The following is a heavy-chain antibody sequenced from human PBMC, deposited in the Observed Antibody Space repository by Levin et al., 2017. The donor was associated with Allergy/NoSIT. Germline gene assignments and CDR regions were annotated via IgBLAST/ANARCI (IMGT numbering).Heavy chain of an antibody. D-gene: IGHD3-22*01. CDR1: GFTFSSYA. J-gene: IGHJ4*02. Sequence: GGSLRLSCAASGFTFSSYAMSWVRQAPGKGLEWVSAISGSGGSTYYADSVKGRFTISRDNSKNTLYLQMNRLRAEDTAVYHCAKDGYYDSSGNARGYYFDYWGQGTLVTVSS. V-gene: IGHV3-23*01. CDR3: AKDGYYDSSGNARGYYFDY. CDR2: ISGSGGST.